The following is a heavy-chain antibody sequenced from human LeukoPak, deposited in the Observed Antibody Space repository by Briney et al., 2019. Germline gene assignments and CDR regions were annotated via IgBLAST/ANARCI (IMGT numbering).Heavy chain of an antibody. CDR2: IYTSGSR. J-gene: IGHJ4*02. CDR1: GGSISSSSYY. Sequence: PSETLSLTCTVSGGSISSSSYYWGWIRQPPGKGLEWIGRIYTSGSRNYNPSLKSRVTMSVDASKNQLSLKLRSLTAADTAVYYCARDLAGNPFDYWGQGILVTVSS. CDR3: ARDLAGNPFDY. D-gene: IGHD6-19*01. V-gene: IGHV4-39*07.